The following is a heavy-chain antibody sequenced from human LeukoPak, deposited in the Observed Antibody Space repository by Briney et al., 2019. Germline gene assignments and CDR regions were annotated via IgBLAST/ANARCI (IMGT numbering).Heavy chain of an antibody. Sequence: GASVKVSCKASGGTFSSYAISWVRQAPGQGLEWMGRIIPILGIANYAQKFQGRVTITADKSTSTAYMELSSLRSEDTAVYYCASSPAVRGVGDYWGQGTLVTVSS. J-gene: IGHJ4*02. D-gene: IGHD3-10*01. CDR3: ASSPAVRGVGDY. CDR2: IIPILGIA. V-gene: IGHV1-69*04. CDR1: GGTFSSYA.